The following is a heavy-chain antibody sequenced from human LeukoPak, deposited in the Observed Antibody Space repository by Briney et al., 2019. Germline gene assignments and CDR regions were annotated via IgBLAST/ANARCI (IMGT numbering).Heavy chain of an antibody. J-gene: IGHJ4*02. D-gene: IGHD5-12*01. CDR2: IYYSGST. V-gene: IGHV4-59*08. CDR1: GGSISSYY. Sequence: SETLSLTCTVSGGSISSYYWSWIRQPPGKGLEWIGYIYYSGSTNYNPSLKSRVTIPVDTSKNQFSLKLSSVTAADTAVYYCARHEDGYALDYWGQGTLVTVSS. CDR3: ARHEDGYALDY.